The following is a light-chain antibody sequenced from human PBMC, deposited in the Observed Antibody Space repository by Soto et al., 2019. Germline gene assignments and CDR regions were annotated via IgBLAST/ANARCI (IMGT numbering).Light chain of an antibody. J-gene: IGKJ1*01. V-gene: IGKV3-20*01. CDR1: QSVRSSF. Sequence: DSVLTQSPGTLSLSPGERATLSCRASQSVRSSFLAWYQLKPGQDPRLLIDGASSRATGIPDRFSGSGSGTDFTLTISRLEPEDFAVYYCQQYDSSPWTFGQWTKVEIK. CDR2: GAS. CDR3: QQYDSSPWT.